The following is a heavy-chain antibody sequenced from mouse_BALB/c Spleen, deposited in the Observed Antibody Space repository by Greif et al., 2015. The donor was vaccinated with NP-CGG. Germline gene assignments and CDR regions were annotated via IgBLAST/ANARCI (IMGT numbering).Heavy chain of an antibody. D-gene: IGHD4-1*01. CDR3: AKLGPNYFDY. CDR1: GFTFSSYA. CDR2: ISSGGSYT. J-gene: IGHJ2*01. Sequence: EVMLVESGGGLVKPGGSLKLSCAASGFTFSSYAMSWVRQTPEKRLEWVATISSGGSYTYYPDSVKGRFTISRDNAKNTLYLQMSSLRSEDTAMYYCAKLGPNYFDYWGQGTTLTVSS. V-gene: IGHV5-9-1*01.